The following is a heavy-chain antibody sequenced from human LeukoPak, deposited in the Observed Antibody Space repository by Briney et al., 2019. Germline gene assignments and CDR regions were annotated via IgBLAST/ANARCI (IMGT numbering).Heavy chain of an antibody. J-gene: IGHJ4*02. V-gene: IGHV3-30*03. D-gene: IGHD6-13*01. Sequence: PGGSLRLSCAASGFTFSSYGMHWVRQAPGKGLEWVAVISYDGSNKYYADSVKGRFTISRDNSKNTLYLQMNSLRAEDTAVYYCARVRSSVRVNDYWGQGTLVTVSS. CDR3: ARVRSSVRVNDY. CDR1: GFTFSSYG. CDR2: ISYDGSNK.